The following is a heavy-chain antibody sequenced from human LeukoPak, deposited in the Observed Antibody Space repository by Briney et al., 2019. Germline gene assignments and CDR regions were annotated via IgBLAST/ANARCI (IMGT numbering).Heavy chain of an antibody. Sequence: SQTLSLTCAISGDSFSNKNTAWNWIRQSPSRGLEWLGRTYYRSKWYNDYAVSVKSRITINPDTSKNQFSLQLNSVTPEDTAVYYCARDYSSTADAFDIWGQGTMVTVSS. V-gene: IGHV6-1*01. D-gene: IGHD6-19*01. CDR1: GDSFSNKNTA. CDR3: ARDYSSTADAFDI. CDR2: TYYRSKWYN. J-gene: IGHJ3*02.